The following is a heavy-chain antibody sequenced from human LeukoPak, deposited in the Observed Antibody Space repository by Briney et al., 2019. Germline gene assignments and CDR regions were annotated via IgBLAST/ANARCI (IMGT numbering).Heavy chain of an antibody. V-gene: IGHV3-23*01. CDR2: ISGSGGST. CDR3: AKDLSPRQNVLLWFGELLGHFDY. D-gene: IGHD3-10*01. CDR1: GFTFSSYA. J-gene: IGHJ4*02. Sequence: EGSLRLSCAASGFTFSSYAMSWVRQAPGKGLEWVSAISGSGGSTYYADSVKGRFTISRDNSKNTLYLQMNSLRAEDTAVYYCAKDLSPRQNVLLWFGELLGHFDYWGQGTLVTVSS.